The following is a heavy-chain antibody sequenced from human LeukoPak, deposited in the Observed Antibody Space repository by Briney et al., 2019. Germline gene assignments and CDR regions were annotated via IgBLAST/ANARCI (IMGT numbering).Heavy chain of an antibody. CDR1: GGSISSYY. D-gene: IGHD2-15*01. CDR3: AREHCSGGSCYSGWFDP. CDR2: IYYSGST. J-gene: IGHJ5*02. V-gene: IGHV4-59*01. Sequence: SETPSLTCTVSGGSISSYYWSWIRQPPGKGLEWIGYIYYSGSTTYNPSLKSRVTISVDTSKNQFSLKLSSVAAADTAVYYCAREHCSGGSCYSGWFDPWGQGTLVTVSS.